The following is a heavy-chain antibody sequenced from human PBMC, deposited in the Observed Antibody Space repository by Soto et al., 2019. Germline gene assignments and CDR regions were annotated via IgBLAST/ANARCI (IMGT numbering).Heavy chain of an antibody. V-gene: IGHV3-9*01. J-gene: IGHJ4*02. CDR2: ISWNSGSP. CDR3: VKDSRYYDSSGGFDY. D-gene: IGHD3-22*01. CDR1: GFTFDDYA. Sequence: SLRLSCAASGFTFDDYAMHCVRQSPGKGLEWVSGISWNSGSPGYADSVKGRFTISRDNAKNSLYLQMNSLRAEDTALYYCVKDSRYYDSSGGFDYWGQGTLVTVSS.